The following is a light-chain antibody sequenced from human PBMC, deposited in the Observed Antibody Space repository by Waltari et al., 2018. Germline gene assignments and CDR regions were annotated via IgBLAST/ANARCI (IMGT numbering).Light chain of an antibody. J-gene: IGKJ5*01. CDR3: QQYYSYPPNT. CDR1: QGISSY. V-gene: IGKV1-8*01. CDR2: AAS. Sequence: AIRITQSPSSLSASTGDRVTITCRASQGISSYLAWYQQKPGKAPKLLIYAASTLQSGVPSRFSGGGSGTDFTLTISCLQSEDFATYYCQQYYSYPPNTFGQGTRLEIK.